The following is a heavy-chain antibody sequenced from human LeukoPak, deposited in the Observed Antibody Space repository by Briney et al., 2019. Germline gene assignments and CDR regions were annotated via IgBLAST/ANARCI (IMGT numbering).Heavy chain of an antibody. CDR1: GFTFSSYA. V-gene: IGHV3-30-3*01. J-gene: IGHJ4*02. CDR2: ISYDGSNK. D-gene: IGHD5-18*01. CDR3: ARDWAAMGNLDY. Sequence: GGSLRLSCSASGFTFSSYAMHWVRQAPGKGLEWVAVISYDGSNKYYADSVKGRVTISRDNSKNTLYLQMNSLRAEDTAVYYCARDWAAMGNLDYWGQGTLVTVSS.